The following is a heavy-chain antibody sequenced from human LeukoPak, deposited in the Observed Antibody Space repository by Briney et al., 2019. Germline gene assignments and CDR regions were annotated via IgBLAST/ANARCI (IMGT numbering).Heavy chain of an antibody. D-gene: IGHD3-10*01. Sequence: GGSLRLSCAASGFTFSSYAMHWVRQAPGKGLEWVSAISGSGDSTYYADSVKGRFTISRDNSKNTLYLQMNSLRAEDTAVYYCANLGSGSQSSSDYWGQGTLVTVSS. V-gene: IGHV3-23*01. CDR1: GFTFSSYA. CDR3: ANLGSGSQSSSDY. J-gene: IGHJ4*02. CDR2: ISGSGDST.